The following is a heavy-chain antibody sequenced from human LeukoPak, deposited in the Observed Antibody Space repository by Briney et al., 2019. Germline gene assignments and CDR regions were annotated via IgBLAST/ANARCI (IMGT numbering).Heavy chain of an antibody. D-gene: IGHD7-27*01. CDR2: TYYRSKWYS. V-gene: IGHV6-1*01. CDR1: GDSVSSNPAY. Sequence: SQTLSLTCAISGDSVSSNPAYWGWIRRSPSRGLEWLGRTYYRSKWYSDYAVSVKSRITINPDTSKNQVSLQLNSVTPEDTAVYYCSRELAWGPADYWGQGALVTVSS. J-gene: IGHJ4*02. CDR3: SRELAWGPADY.